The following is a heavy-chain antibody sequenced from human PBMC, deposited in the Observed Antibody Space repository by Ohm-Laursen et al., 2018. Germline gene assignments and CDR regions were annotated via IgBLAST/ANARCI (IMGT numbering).Heavy chain of an antibody. Sequence: GSLRLSCAASGFTFSSDTMSWVRQAPGKGLEWVSVIYSGGSTYYADSVKGRFTISRDNSKNTLYLQMNSLRAEDTAVYYCARDLGYSYGYDYWGQGTLVTVSS. CDR3: ARDLGYSYGYDY. D-gene: IGHD5-18*01. CDR2: IYSGGST. V-gene: IGHV3-53*01. CDR1: GFTFSSDT. J-gene: IGHJ4*02.